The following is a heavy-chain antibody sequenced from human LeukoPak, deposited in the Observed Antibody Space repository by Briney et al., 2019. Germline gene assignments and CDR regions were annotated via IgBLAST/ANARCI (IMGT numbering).Heavy chain of an antibody. V-gene: IGHV1-2*02. J-gene: IGHJ4*02. CDR1: GYTFTGYY. CDR3: ARWGKYYYDSSGYYY. D-gene: IGHD3-22*01. Sequence: ASVKVSCKASGYTFTGYYMHWVRQAPGQGLEWMGWIHPNSGGTKYAQRFQGRVTVTRDTSISTVYMELSRLRSDDSAVYYCARWGKYYYDSSGYYYWGQGTLVSVSS. CDR2: IHPNSGGT.